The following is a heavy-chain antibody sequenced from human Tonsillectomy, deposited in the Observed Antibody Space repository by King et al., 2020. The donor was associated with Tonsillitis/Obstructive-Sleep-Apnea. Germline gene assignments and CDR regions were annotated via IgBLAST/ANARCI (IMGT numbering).Heavy chain of an antibody. D-gene: IGHD3-3*01. CDR1: GFTFSSYA. CDR3: ARDPGYYDFWSGPLGWFDP. J-gene: IGHJ5*02. V-gene: IGHV3-30*04. CDR2: ISYDGSNK. Sequence: VQLVESGGGVVQPGRSLRLSCAASGFTFSSYAMHWVRQAPGKGLEWVAVISYDGSNKYYADSVKGRFTISRDNSKNTLYLQMNSLRAEDTVVYYCARDPGYYDFWSGPLGWFDPWGQGTLVTVSS.